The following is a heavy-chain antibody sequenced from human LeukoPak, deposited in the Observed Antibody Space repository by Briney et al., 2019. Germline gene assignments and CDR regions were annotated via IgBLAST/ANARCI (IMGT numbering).Heavy chain of an antibody. CDR2: ITGTGGST. CDR3: AKVRDSRDWYKDAFDI. V-gene: IGHV3-23*01. J-gene: IGHJ3*02. CDR1: GFTFTSYA. Sequence: GGSLRLSCAASGFTFTSYAMSWVRQAPGKGLEWVSAITGTGGSTYYSASVKGRFTISRDNSKNTLYLQMSSLRAEDTAMYYCAKVRDSRDWYKDAFDIWGKGTMVTVSS. D-gene: IGHD6-19*01.